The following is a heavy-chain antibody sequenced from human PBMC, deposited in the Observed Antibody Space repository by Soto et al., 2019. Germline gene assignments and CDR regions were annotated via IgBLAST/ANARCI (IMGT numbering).Heavy chain of an antibody. D-gene: IGHD3-22*01. J-gene: IGHJ6*02. V-gene: IGHV4-31*03. Sequence: SETLSLTCTVSGGSISSGGYYWSWIRQHPGKGLEWIGYIYYSGSTYYNPSLKSRVTISVDTSKNQFSLELSSVTAADTAVYYCARDGPRYYYDSSGYPTDYYYGMDVWGQGTTVTVSS. CDR3: ARDGPRYYYDSSGYPTDYYYGMDV. CDR2: IYYSGST. CDR1: GGSISSGGYY.